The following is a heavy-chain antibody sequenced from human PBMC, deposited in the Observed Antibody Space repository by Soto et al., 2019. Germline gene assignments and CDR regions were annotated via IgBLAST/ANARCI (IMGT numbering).Heavy chain of an antibody. J-gene: IGHJ6*02. CDR2: IYPGDSDP. CDR3: ARYASGGTSLGMDV. V-gene: IGHV5-51*01. CDR1: GYSCTIYC. D-gene: IGHD6-19*01. Sequence: GESLKISCNASGYSCTIYCIGWVLQMPGKGLEWMGIIYPGDSDPDYSPSFQGQVTISADKSISTAYLQWSSLKASDTAMYYCARYASGGTSLGMDVWGQGTTVTVSS.